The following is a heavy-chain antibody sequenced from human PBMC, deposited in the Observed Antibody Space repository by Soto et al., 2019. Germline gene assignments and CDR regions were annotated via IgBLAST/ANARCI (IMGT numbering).Heavy chain of an antibody. D-gene: IGHD3-3*01. V-gene: IGHV4-31*03. CDR1: GGSISSGGYY. J-gene: IGHJ4*02. CDR2: IYYSGST. CDR3: ARGRYDFWSSTTLDY. Sequence: QVQLQESGPGLVKPSQTLSLTCTVSGGSISSGGYYWSWIRQHPGKGLEWIGYIYYSGSTYYNPSRKSRVTISVDTSKNQFSLKLSSVTAADTAVYYCARGRYDFWSSTTLDYWGQGTLVTVSS.